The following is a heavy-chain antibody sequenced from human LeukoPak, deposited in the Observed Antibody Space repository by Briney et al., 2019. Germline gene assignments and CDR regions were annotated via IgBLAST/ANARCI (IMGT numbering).Heavy chain of an antibody. Sequence: GASVKVSCKASGYTFTSYGISWVRQAPGQGLEWMGWISAYNGNTNYAQKLQGRVTMTTDTSTSTAYTELRSLRSDDTAVYYCARTEEWELQNFDPWGQGTLVTVSS. D-gene: IGHD1-26*01. CDR3: ARTEEWELQNFDP. CDR1: GYTFTSYG. CDR2: ISAYNGNT. J-gene: IGHJ5*02. V-gene: IGHV1-18*01.